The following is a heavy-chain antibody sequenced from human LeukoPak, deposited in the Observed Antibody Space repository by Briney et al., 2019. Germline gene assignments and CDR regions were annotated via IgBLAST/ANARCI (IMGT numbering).Heavy chain of an antibody. V-gene: IGHV1-18*01. J-gene: IGHJ3*02. D-gene: IGHD2-15*01. CDR3: ARDWFRGGAGCHDTFDI. Sequence: APVKVSCKASGYTFTSFGLGWVRQAPGRGLQWMGWVSTYNDDTNYAQTFQGKVILSRDTSTSTAYMELRNLRVDDTAVYYCARDWFRGGAGCHDTFDIWGQGTMVIVSS. CDR1: GYTFTSFG. CDR2: VSTYNDDT.